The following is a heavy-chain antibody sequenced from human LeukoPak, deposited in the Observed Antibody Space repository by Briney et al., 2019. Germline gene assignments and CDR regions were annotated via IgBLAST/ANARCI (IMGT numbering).Heavy chain of an antibody. CDR1: GGSISSGGYS. Sequence: PPETLSLTCAVSGGSISSGGYSWSWIRQPPGKGLEWIGYIYHSGSTYYNPSLKSRVTISVDTSKNQFSLKLSSVTAADTAVYYCARDHWSYDSSGYEDAFDIWGQGTMVTVSS. CDR3: ARDHWSYDSSGYEDAFDI. CDR2: IYHSGST. J-gene: IGHJ3*02. D-gene: IGHD3-22*01. V-gene: IGHV4-30-2*01.